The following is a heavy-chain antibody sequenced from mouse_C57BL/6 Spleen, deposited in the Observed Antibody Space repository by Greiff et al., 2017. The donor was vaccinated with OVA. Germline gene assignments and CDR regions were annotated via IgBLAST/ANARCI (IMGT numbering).Heavy chain of an antibody. J-gene: IGHJ1*03. Sequence: QVQLQQPGAELVMPGASVKLSCKASGYTFTSYWMHWVKQRPGQGLEWIGEIDPSDSYTNYNQQFKGKSTLTVDKSSSTAYMQLSSLTSEDSAVYYCARTDDCYCHVWGTGTPVTVSS. CDR3: ARTDDCYCHV. V-gene: IGHV1-69*01. CDR2: IDPSDSYT. CDR1: GYTFTSYW. D-gene: IGHD2-4*01.